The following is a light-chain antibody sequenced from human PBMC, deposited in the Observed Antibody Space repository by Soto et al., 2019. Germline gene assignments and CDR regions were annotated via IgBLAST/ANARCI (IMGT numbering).Light chain of an antibody. J-gene: IGKJ5*01. CDR2: GAS. Sequence: VVSQSPATESVRTEERTTLSYRAIQSVSSNLAWYQQKPGQAPRLLIYGASSRATGIPDRFSGSGSGTDFTLTISRLEPEDFAVYYCQQYGSSPTGITFGQGTRLEI. CDR1: QSVSSN. V-gene: IGKV3-20*01. CDR3: QQYGSSPTGIT.